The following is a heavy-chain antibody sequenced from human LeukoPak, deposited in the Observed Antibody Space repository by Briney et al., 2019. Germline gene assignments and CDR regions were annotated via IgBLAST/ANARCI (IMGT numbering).Heavy chain of an antibody. V-gene: IGHV4-59*08. Sequence: SETLSLTCTVSGGSISSYYWSWTRQPPGKGLEWIGYIYYSGSTNYNPSLKSRVTISVDTSKNQFSLKLSSVTAADTAVYYCARQTCGGDCYRYYYYYGMDVWGQGTTVTVSS. CDR3: ARQTCGGDCYRYYYYYGMDV. D-gene: IGHD2-21*02. J-gene: IGHJ6*02. CDR2: IYYSGST. CDR1: GGSISSYY.